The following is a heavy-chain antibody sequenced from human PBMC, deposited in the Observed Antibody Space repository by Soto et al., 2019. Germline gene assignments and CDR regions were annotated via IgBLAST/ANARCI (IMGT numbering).Heavy chain of an antibody. Sequence: AGGSLRLSCTASGFTFGDYAMSWVRQAPGKGLEWVGFIRSKAYGGTTEYAASVKGRFTISRDDSKSIAYLQMNSLKTEDTAVYYCTRAAPYYDFWSGYLYYFDYWGQGTLVTVSS. CDR2: IRSKAYGGTT. CDR3: TRAAPYYDFWSGYLYYFDY. V-gene: IGHV3-49*04. J-gene: IGHJ4*02. CDR1: GFTFGDYA. D-gene: IGHD3-3*01.